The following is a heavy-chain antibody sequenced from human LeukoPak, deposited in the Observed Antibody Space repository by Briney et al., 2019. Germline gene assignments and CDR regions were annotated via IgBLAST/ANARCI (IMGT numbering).Heavy chain of an antibody. J-gene: IGHJ4*02. CDR1: GGSFSGYY. V-gene: IGHV4-34*01. Sequence: SETLSLTCAVYGGSFSGYYWSWIRQPPGKGLEWLGEINHSGSTNYSPSLKSRVTISVDTSKNQFSLKLSPVTAADTAVYYCARAGDSSGYCDSWGQGTLVTVSS. D-gene: IGHD3-22*01. CDR3: ARAGDSSGYCDS. CDR2: INHSGST.